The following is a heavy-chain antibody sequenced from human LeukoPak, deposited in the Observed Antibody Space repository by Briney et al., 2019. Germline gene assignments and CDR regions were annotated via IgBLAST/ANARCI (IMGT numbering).Heavy chain of an antibody. CDR2: INHSGST. CDR1: GGSFSGYY. V-gene: IGHV4-34*01. D-gene: IGHD6-13*01. CDR3: ASGSSSWYVGY. Sequence: TSETLSLTCAVYGGSFSGYYWSWIRQPPGKGLEWIGEINHSGSTNYNPSLKSRVTISVDTSKNQFSLKLSSVTAADTAVYYCASGSSSWYVGYWGQGTLVTVSS. J-gene: IGHJ4*02.